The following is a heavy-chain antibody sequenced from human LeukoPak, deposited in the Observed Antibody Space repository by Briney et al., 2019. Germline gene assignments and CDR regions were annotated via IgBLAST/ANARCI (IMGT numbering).Heavy chain of an antibody. V-gene: IGHV1-2*02. CDR2: INPNSGGT. CDR1: GYTFTGYY. CDR3: ARGYCSSTSCRKINWFDP. D-gene: IGHD2-2*01. J-gene: IGHJ5*02. Sequence: GASVKVSCKASGYTFTGYYMHWVRQAPGQGLEWMGWINPNSGGTNYAQKFQGRVTMTRDTSISTAYMELSRLRSDDTAVYYCARGYCSSTSCRKINWFDPWGQGTLVTVSS.